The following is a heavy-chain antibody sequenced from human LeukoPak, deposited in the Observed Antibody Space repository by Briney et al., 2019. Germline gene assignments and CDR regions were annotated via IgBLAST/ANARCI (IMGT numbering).Heavy chain of an antibody. CDR1: GYTFTGYY. V-gene: IGHV1-2*02. D-gene: IGHD1-26*01. CDR2: INPNSGGT. CDR3: ARVGYSGSYGYYYYMDV. Sequence: GASVKVSCKASGYTFTGYYMHWVRQAPGQGLEWMGWINPNSGGTNYAQKFQGRVTMTRDTSISTAYMELSRLRSDDTAVYYCARVGYSGSYGYYYYMDVWGKGTTVTVSS. J-gene: IGHJ6*03.